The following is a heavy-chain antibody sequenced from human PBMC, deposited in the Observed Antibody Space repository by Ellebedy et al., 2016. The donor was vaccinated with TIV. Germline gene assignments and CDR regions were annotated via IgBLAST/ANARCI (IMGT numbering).Heavy chain of an antibody. CDR1: GGTFSSYA. J-gene: IGHJ6*02. Sequence: SVKVSXXASGGTFSSYAISWVRQAPGQGLEWMGGIIPIFGTANYAQKFQGRVTITADESTSTAYMELSSLRSEDTAVYYCAVSDERAYYYYGMDVWGQGTTVTVSS. CDR2: IIPIFGTA. V-gene: IGHV1-69*13. CDR3: AVSDERAYYYYGMDV. D-gene: IGHD3-16*02.